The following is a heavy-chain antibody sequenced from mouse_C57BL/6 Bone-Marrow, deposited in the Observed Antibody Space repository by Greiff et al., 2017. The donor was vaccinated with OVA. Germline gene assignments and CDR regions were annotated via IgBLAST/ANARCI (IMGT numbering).Heavy chain of an antibody. CDR3: ARGPYYYGRRGDY. CDR2: IYPRSGNT. V-gene: IGHV1-81*01. D-gene: IGHD1-1*01. J-gene: IGHJ4*01. Sequence: VMLVESGAELARPGASVKLSCKASGYTFTSYGIRWVKQRTGQGLEWIGEIYPRSGNTYYNEKFKGKATLTADKSSSTAYMELRSLTSEDSADYFCARGPYYYGRRGDYWGQGTSVTVSS. CDR1: GYTFTSYG.